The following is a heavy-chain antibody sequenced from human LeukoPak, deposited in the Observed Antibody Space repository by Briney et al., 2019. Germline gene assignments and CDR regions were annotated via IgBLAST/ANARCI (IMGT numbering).Heavy chain of an antibody. J-gene: IGHJ4*02. CDR3: ARAQGEAYSSSWEDYDY. CDR1: GGSISSSSYY. V-gene: IGHV4-39*07. CDR2: IYYSGST. D-gene: IGHD6-13*01. Sequence: SETLSLTCTVSGGSISSSSYYWGWIRQPPGKGLEWIGSIYYSGSTYYNPYLKSRVTISVDTSKNQFSLKMSSVTAADTAVYYCARAQGEAYSSSWEDYDYWGQGTLVTVSS.